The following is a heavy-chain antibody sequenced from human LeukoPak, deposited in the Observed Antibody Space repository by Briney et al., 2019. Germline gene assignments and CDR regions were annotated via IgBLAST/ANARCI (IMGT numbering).Heavy chain of an antibody. J-gene: IGHJ5*02. D-gene: IGHD6-19*01. Sequence: PSETLSLTCTVPGDSISSYYWSWIRQPAGKGLEWIGRVYVTGSTNLNPALQSRVTMSVDTSKNQFSLKLTSVTAADTAVYYSARDRQWLVDHWGQGTLVTVSS. CDR1: GDSISSYY. V-gene: IGHV4-4*07. CDR3: ARDRQWLVDH. CDR2: VYVTGST.